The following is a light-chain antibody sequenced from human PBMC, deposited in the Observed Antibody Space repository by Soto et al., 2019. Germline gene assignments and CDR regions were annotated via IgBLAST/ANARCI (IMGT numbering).Light chain of an antibody. CDR1: SSNIGAGYD. J-gene: IGLJ2*01. CDR2: GNS. V-gene: IGLV1-40*01. Sequence: QAVVTQPPSVSGAPGQRVTISCTGSSSNIGAGYDVHWYQQLPGTAPKLLIYGNSNRPSGVPDRFSGSKSGTSASLAITGLQAEDEADYYCQSYDSSLSGVVLGGGTKLTVL. CDR3: QSYDSSLSGVV.